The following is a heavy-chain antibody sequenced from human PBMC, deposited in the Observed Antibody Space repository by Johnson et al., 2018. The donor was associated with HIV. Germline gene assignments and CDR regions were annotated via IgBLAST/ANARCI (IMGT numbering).Heavy chain of an antibody. Sequence: VQLVESGGRVVRPGESLRLSCAASGFTFDDYGMSWVRQAPGKGLEWVSGIPWNGGRTGYADSVMGRFTISRDKAKNSLYLQMNSLRAEDTALYFCARDAYNSDACDIWGQGTMVTVSS. CDR2: IPWNGGRT. CDR1: GFTFDDYG. V-gene: IGHV3-20*04. J-gene: IGHJ3*02. D-gene: IGHD5-24*01. CDR3: ARDAYNSDACDI.